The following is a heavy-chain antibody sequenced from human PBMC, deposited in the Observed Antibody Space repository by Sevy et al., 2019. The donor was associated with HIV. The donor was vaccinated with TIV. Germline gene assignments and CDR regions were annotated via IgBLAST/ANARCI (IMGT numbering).Heavy chain of an antibody. CDR3: AKWAVRGAYYYYYGMDV. Sequence: GGSLRLSCAASGFTFSSYAMSWVRQAPGKGLEWVSAISGSGGSTYYADSVKGRFTISRDNSKNTLYLQMNSLRAEDTAVYYCAKWAVRGAYYYYYGMDVWGQWTTVTVSS. J-gene: IGHJ6*02. D-gene: IGHD3-10*01. CDR1: GFTFSSYA. V-gene: IGHV3-23*01. CDR2: ISGSGGST.